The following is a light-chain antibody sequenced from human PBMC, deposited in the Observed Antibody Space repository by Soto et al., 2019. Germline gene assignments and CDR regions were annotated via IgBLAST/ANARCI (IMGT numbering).Light chain of an antibody. CDR2: GAS. Sequence: LTQSPGTLSLSTGERATLSCRASQTVNSNYLAWYQHKPGQAPRFLIYGASRRATGIPDRFSGSGTGTDFTLTITRLEPEDVAIYYCQQYFNSPITFGQGTKVDIK. J-gene: IGKJ1*01. V-gene: IGKV3-20*01. CDR3: QQYFNSPIT. CDR1: QTVNSNY.